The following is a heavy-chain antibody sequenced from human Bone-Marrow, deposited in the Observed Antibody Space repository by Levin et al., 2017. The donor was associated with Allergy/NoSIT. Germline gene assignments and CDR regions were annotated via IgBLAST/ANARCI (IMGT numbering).Heavy chain of an antibody. CDR3: ARDKAGTLTDGNWYFDL. CDR1: GFTFSDSY. CDR2: VKQDGKTK. V-gene: IGHV3-7*01. Sequence: LSLTCAASGFTFSDSYMTWVRPAPGKGLEWVASVKQDGKTKYYVDSVKGRFTVSRDNAKNSLYLQINSLRAEDTAVYYCARDKAGTLTDGNWYFDLWGRGTLVTVSS. D-gene: IGHD6-19*01. J-gene: IGHJ2*01.